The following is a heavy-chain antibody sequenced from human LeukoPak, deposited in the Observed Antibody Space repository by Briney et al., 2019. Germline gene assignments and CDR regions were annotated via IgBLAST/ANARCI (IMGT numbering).Heavy chain of an antibody. CDR3: ARDQDPGAFDI. Sequence: GESLKISCKASSYTLTNYGISWVRQAPGQGLEWMGWISAYNGNTNYAQNLQGRVTMTTDTSTNTAYMELRSLRSDDTAVYYCARDQDPGAFDIWGQGTMVTVSS. CDR1: SYTLTNYG. V-gene: IGHV1-18*01. J-gene: IGHJ3*02. CDR2: ISAYNGNT.